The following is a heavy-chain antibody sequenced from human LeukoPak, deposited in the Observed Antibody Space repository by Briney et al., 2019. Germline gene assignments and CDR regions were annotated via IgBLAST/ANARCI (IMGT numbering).Heavy chain of an antibody. CDR3: ARDKGYSIDQ. D-gene: IGHD5-18*01. J-gene: IGHJ5*02. CDR1: GFAFNTYW. V-gene: IGHV3-74*01. Sequence: GGSLRLSCAASGFAFNTYWMHWVRQAPGTGLVWVSRINGDVSSTSYADFVKGRFTISRDNAKNTLYLQMNSLRAEETAIYYCARDKGYSIDQWGQGTLVTVSS. CDR2: INGDVSST.